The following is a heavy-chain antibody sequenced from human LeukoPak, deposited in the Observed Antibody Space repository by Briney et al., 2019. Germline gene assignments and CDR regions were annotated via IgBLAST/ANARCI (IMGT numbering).Heavy chain of an antibody. Sequence: SETLSLTCTVSGGSISSSSYYWGWIRQPPGKGLEWIGSIYYSGSTYYNPSLKSRVTISVDTSKNQFSLKLSSVTAADTAVYYCARGPETAVDYYDSSGYSSWFDPWGQGTLVTVSS. CDR2: IYYSGST. D-gene: IGHD3-22*01. CDR3: ARGPETAVDYYDSSGYSSWFDP. J-gene: IGHJ5*02. CDR1: GGSISSSSYY. V-gene: IGHV4-39*01.